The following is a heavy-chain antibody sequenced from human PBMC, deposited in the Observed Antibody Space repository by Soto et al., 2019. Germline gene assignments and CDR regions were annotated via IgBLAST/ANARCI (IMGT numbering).Heavy chain of an antibody. J-gene: IGHJ4*02. V-gene: IGHV3-30*04. Sequence: QVQLEESGGGMVQPGRSLRLSCAASGFTFSRHTMHWVRQAPGKGLECMASISYDGSNKYYADSVKGRFTISRDNSKNTLSVQMDSLRAEDTAVYYCARDRLRLGELSLLGYFDYWGQGTLVTVSS. CDR2: ISYDGSNK. CDR1: GFTFSRHT. D-gene: IGHD3-16*02. CDR3: ARDRLRLGELSLLGYFDY.